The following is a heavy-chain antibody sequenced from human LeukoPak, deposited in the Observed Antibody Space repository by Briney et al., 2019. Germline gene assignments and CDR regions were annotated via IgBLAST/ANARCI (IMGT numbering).Heavy chain of an antibody. CDR3: ERHVYGLGSRY. D-gene: IGHD3-10*01. CDR1: GASISSDY. J-gene: IGHJ4*02. Sequence: PSETLSLTCTVSGASISSDYWSWVRQPPGKGLEWIGWVSAPDRAKYNTSLTNRVTISIDMSRNQLSLKLTDVTAADTAVYFCERHVYGLGSRYWGQGTLVTVSS. V-gene: IGHV4-59*08. CDR2: VSAPDRA.